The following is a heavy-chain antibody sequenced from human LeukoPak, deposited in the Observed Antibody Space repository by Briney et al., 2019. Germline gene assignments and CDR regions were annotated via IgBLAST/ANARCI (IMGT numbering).Heavy chain of an antibody. CDR3: AREALEWSPPDI. CDR2: IYNTGST. D-gene: IGHD3-3*01. V-gene: IGHV3-66*01. J-gene: IGHJ3*02. CDR1: GFTVSSNY. Sequence: GGSLRLSCAASGFTVSSNYMSWVRQAPGKGLEWVSVIYNTGSTYYADSVKGRFTISRDNSKNTLYLQMNNMRTEDTAVYYCAREALEWSPPDIWGQGTTVTVSS.